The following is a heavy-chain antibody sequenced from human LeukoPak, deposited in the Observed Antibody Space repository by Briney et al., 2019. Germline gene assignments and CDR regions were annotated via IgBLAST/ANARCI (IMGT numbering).Heavy chain of an antibody. CDR2: IYYSGNT. CDR1: GGSISSSSYY. J-gene: IGHJ4*02. V-gene: IGHV4-39*01. CDR3: ARLGDTVSTDRYFDY. D-gene: IGHD5/OR15-5a*01. Sequence: SETLSLTCTVSGGSISSSSYYWGWIRQPPGKGLEWIGSIYYSGNTYYNPSLKSRVTLSVDTSKNQFSLKLSSVTAADTAVYYCARLGDTVSTDRYFDYWGQGTLVTVPS.